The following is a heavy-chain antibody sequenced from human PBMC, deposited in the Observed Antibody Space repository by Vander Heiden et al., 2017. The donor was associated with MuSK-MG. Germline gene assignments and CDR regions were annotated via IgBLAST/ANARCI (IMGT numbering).Heavy chain of an antibody. D-gene: IGHD6-13*01. Sequence: EVQLVESGGGLIQPGRSLRLSCAASGFTFDDYAMHWVRQAPGKGLEWVSGITWNSDSILDADAVKGRFTISRDNARNSLYLQLNSLRAEDTAFYYCAKSAAAGPFFDYWGQGTLVTVSS. CDR1: GFTFDDYA. J-gene: IGHJ4*02. CDR3: AKSAAAGPFFDY. V-gene: IGHV3-9*01. CDR2: ITWNSDSI.